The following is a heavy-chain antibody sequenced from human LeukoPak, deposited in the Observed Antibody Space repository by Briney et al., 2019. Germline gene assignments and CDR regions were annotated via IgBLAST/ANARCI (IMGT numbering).Heavy chain of an antibody. CDR2: IRYVGSNK. CDR1: GLTFGSYG. CDR3: AKDGGTPNYYYYYYMDV. J-gene: IGHJ6*03. D-gene: IGHD3-16*01. V-gene: IGHV3-30*02. Sequence: GGSLRPSCAPSGLTFGSYGMQWVRQAPGKGLEWVAFIRYVGSNKYYADSVKGRSTISRDNSKNTLYLQMNSLRAEDTAVYYCAKDGGTPNYYYYYYMDVWGKGTTVTVSS.